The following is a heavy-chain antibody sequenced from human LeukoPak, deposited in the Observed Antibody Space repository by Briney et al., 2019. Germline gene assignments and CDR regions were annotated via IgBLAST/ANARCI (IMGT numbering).Heavy chain of an antibody. CDR3: ARAGFSSSWYYYYYGMDV. J-gene: IGHJ6*02. CDR2: IYSGGST. Sequence: GGSLRLSCAASGFTVSSNYMSWVRQAPGKGLEWVSVIYSGGSTYYADSVKGRFTISRDNSKNTLYLQMNSLRAEDTAVYHCARAGFSSSWYYYYYGMDVWGQGTTVTVSS. D-gene: IGHD6-13*01. CDR1: GFTVSSNY. V-gene: IGHV3-53*01.